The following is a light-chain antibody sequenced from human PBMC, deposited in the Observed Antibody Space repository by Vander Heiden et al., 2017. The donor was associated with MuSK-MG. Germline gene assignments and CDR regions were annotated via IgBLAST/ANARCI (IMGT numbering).Light chain of an antibody. V-gene: IGKV3-20*01. CDR1: QSVSNSY. CDR2: GAS. Sequence: ETVLTQPPVTLASSPGERATLSCRASQSVSNSYLAWYQQKPGQAPRLLIYGASSRATGIPDRLSGSGSGTDFTLTISRLEPEDFAVYYCQQYDSSPRTFGQGTKVEIK. J-gene: IGKJ1*01. CDR3: QQYDSSPRT.